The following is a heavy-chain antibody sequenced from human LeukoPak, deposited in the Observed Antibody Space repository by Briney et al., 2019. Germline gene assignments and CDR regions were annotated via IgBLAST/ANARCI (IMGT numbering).Heavy chain of an antibody. V-gene: IGHV1-69*13. CDR1: VCTLSTYA. J-gene: IGHJ3*02. D-gene: IGHD2-2*03. Sequence: SSVNVSYKASVCTLSTYAISWVRQAPGQGREWVGGVIPIFGTAKYAQKLHGRVTITADDSTSTAYLEVSSLRSEDTAVYFCARVGYCISPNCFLGAFDIWGQGTLVTVSS. CDR2: VIPIFGTA. CDR3: ARVGYCISPNCFLGAFDI.